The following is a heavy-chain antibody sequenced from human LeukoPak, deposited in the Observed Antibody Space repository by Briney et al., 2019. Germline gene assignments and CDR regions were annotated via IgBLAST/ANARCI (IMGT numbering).Heavy chain of an antibody. J-gene: IGHJ4*02. V-gene: IGHV1-18*01. D-gene: IGHD6-19*01. CDR2: ISAYNGNT. Sequence: ASVKVSCKASGYTFTSYGISWVRQAPGQGLEWMGWISAYNGNTNYAQKLQGRVTMTTDTSASTAYMELRSLRSDDTAVYYCARTRDIAVAIRGYFDYWGQGTLVTVSS. CDR3: ARTRDIAVAIRGYFDY. CDR1: GYTFTSYG.